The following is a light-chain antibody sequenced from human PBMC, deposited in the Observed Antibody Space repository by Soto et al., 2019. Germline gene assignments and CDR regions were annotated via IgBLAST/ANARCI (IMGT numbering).Light chain of an antibody. CDR2: RNN. Sequence: QAVVSQPPSASGTPGQTVTISCSGSSSNTGSNSVDWYQQLPGTAPKLLIYRNNQRPSGVPDRFSGSKSGTSASLAISGLQSEDEANYYCASWDGSLNRSVFGGGTKLT. CDR1: SSNTGSNS. V-gene: IGLV1-44*01. CDR3: ASWDGSLNRSV. J-gene: IGLJ2*01.